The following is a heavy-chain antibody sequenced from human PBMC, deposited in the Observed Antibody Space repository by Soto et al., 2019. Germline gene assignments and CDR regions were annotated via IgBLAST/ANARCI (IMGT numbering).Heavy chain of an antibody. V-gene: IGHV3-30*18. Sequence: QVQLVESGGGVVQPGRSLRLSCAASGFTFSTYGMHWVRQAPGKGLEWVAVISYDGINKYYPDSVKGRFTISRDNSKNTLYLQMNSLRAEDTAVYYCVKCMWEYSGYDADFDYWGQGTLVTVSS. D-gene: IGHD5-12*01. CDR1: GFTFSTYG. CDR3: VKCMWEYSGYDADFDY. J-gene: IGHJ4*02. CDR2: ISYDGINK.